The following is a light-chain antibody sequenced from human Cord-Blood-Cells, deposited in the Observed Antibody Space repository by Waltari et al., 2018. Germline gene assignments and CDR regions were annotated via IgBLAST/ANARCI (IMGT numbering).Light chain of an antibody. Sequence: DIQMIPSPSSLSASAGDRVTITCRASQSISSYLNWYQQKPGKAPKLLIYAASSLQSGVPSSFSGSGSGTDFTLTISSLQPEDFATYYCQQSYSTPYTFGQGTKLEIK. V-gene: IGKV1-39*01. J-gene: IGKJ2*01. CDR1: QSISSY. CDR2: AAS. CDR3: QQSYSTPYT.